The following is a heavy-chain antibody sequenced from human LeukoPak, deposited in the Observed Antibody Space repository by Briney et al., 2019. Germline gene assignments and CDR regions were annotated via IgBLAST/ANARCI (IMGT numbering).Heavy chain of an antibody. D-gene: IGHD3-10*01. CDR2: ISGSGGST. V-gene: IGHV3-23*01. J-gene: IGHJ4*02. CDR1: GFTFSSYG. CDR3: ARELWFGELTCDY. Sequence: GGTLRLSCAASGFTFSSYGMSWVRQAPGKGLEWVSAISGSGGSTYYADSVKGRFTISRDNSKNMLYLQMNSLRAEDTAVYYCARELWFGELTCDYWGQGTLVTVSS.